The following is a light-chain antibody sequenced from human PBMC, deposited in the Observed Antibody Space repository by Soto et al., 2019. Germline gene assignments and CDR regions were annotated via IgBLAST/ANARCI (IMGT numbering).Light chain of an antibody. CDR3: QQYYNWYS. CDR2: GGS. V-gene: IGKV3-15*01. CDR1: QSVSSY. J-gene: IGKJ2*01. Sequence: EIVMTQSPATLSVSPGERATVSCRASQSVSSYLAWYQQKPGQAPRVVLYGGSTRAPGIPARFSGSGSGTYFTLTISSLQSEDFAVYYCQQYYNWYSFGQGTKLEIK.